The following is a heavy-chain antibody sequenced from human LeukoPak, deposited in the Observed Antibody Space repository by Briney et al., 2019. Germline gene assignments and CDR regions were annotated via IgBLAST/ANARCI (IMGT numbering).Heavy chain of an antibody. CDR1: GFTFSSYA. CDR3: AKVSSSGRYFFDY. Sequence: GGSLRLSCAASGFTFSSYAMSWVRQAPGKGLEWVSAISGSGGSTYYADSVKGRFTISRDNSKNTLYLRMNSLRAEDTAVYYCAKVSSSGRYFFDYWGQGTLVTVSS. D-gene: IGHD3-3*01. CDR2: ISGSGGST. J-gene: IGHJ4*02. V-gene: IGHV3-23*01.